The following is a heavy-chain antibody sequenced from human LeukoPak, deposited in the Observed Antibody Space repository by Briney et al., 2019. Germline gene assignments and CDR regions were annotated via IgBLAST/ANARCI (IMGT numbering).Heavy chain of an antibody. CDR3: ARERRGYGSGSYPLWYYYMDV. CDR2: IYTSGST. J-gene: IGHJ6*03. V-gene: IGHV4-61*02. D-gene: IGHD3-10*01. Sequence: QSSETLSLTCTVSGGSISSGSYYWSWIRQPAGKGLEWIGRIYTSGSTNYNPSLKSRVTISVDTSKNQFSLKLSSVTAADTAVYYCARERRGYGSGSYPLWYYYMDVWGKGTTVTISS. CDR1: GGSISSGSYY.